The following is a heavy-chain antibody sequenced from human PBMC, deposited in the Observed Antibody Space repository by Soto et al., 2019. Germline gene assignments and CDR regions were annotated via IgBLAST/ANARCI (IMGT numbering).Heavy chain of an antibody. J-gene: IGHJ4*02. Sequence: EVQLLETGGGSVHVGGSLRLYCAVSGFNLRNYEMNWVRQVPGKGLEWISKISGSNNNIYYADSVQGRFTISRDDANNVLFLQMNSLRAEDTATYHCATEELCGADCYFFKHWGQGTLVTVSS. CDR2: ISGSNNNI. D-gene: IGHD2-21*02. CDR1: GFNLRNYE. CDR3: ATEELCGADCYFFKH. V-gene: IGHV3-48*03.